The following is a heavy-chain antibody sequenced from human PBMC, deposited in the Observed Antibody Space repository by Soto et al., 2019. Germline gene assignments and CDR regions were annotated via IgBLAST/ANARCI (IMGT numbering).Heavy chain of an antibody. Sequence: SGGSLRLSCAASGFTFSTYEMNWVRQAPGKGLEWISYISESGSPEYYADSVKGRFTVSRDNAKNSLYLQMNSLTVEDTAVYYCARRGVYDWYFDLWGRGTLVTVSS. V-gene: IGHV3-48*03. CDR1: GFTFSTYE. CDR2: ISESGSPE. CDR3: ARRGVYDWYFDL. D-gene: IGHD1-26*01. J-gene: IGHJ2*01.